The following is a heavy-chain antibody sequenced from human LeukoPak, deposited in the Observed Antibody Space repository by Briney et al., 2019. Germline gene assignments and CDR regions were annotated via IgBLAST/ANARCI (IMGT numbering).Heavy chain of an antibody. J-gene: IGHJ3*02. D-gene: IGHD4-17*01. Sequence: SETLSLTCTVSGGSISSSSYYWGWIRQPPGKGLEWSGSIYYSGSTYYNPSLKSRDTISVYTSNNQFSLKLRSVTAADTAVYYCASASPTVTSDAFDIWGQGTMVTVSS. CDR1: GGSISSSSYY. CDR2: IYYSGST. CDR3: ASASPTVTSDAFDI. V-gene: IGHV4-39*01.